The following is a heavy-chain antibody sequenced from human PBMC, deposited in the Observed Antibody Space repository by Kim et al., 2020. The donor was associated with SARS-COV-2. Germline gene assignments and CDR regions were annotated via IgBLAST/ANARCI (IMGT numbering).Heavy chain of an antibody. Sequence: GGSLRLSCAASGFTFSSYAMSWVRQAPGKGLEWVSAISGSGGSTYYADSVKGRFTISRDNSKNTLYLQMNSLRAEDTAVYYCAKFNALERITIFGVVTQSYGMDVWGQGTTVTVSS. J-gene: IGHJ6*02. CDR2: ISGSGGST. CDR3: AKFNALERITIFGVVTQSYGMDV. CDR1: GFTFSSYA. D-gene: IGHD3-3*01. V-gene: IGHV3-23*01.